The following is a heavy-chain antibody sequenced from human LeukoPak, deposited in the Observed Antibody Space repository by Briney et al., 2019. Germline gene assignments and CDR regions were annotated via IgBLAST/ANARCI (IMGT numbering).Heavy chain of an antibody. CDR2: IIPIFGTA. J-gene: IGHJ6*03. Sequence: ASVKVSCKASGGTFSSYAISWVRQAPGQGLEWMGGIIPIFGTANYAQKLQGRVTMTTDTSTSTAYMELRSLRSDDTAVYYCASTGVAGPIYYYYYMDVWGKGTTVTVSS. D-gene: IGHD6-19*01. V-gene: IGHV1-69*05. CDR1: GGTFSSYA. CDR3: ASTGVAGPIYYYYYMDV.